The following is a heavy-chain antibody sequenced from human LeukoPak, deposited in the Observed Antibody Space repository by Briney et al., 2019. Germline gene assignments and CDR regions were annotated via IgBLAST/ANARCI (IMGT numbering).Heavy chain of an antibody. D-gene: IGHD6-19*01. J-gene: IGHJ6*03. V-gene: IGHV4-39*01. CDR2: FYYSGST. CDR1: GGSISSSRYY. Sequence: PSETLSLTCTVSGGSISSSRYYWGWIRQPPGKGLEWIGSFYYSGSTYYNPSLKSRVTISVDTSKSQFSLRLSSVTAADTAVYYCARNIAVAGRGDYMDVWGKGTTVSISS. CDR3: ARNIAVAGRGDYMDV.